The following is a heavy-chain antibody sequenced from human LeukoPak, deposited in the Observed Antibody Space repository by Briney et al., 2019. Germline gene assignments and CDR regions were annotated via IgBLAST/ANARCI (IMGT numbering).Heavy chain of an antibody. CDR2: INANNGNT. J-gene: IGHJ6*02. Sequence: GASVKVSCKASGYTFTNYGITWVRQAPGQGLEWMGWINANNGNTNYAQKLQGRVTMTTDTSTSTVYMELRSLRSDDTAVYYCARDGLSSSWFMDVWGQGTTVTVSS. CDR3: ARDGLSSSWFMDV. D-gene: IGHD6-13*01. V-gene: IGHV1-18*01. CDR1: GYTFTNYG.